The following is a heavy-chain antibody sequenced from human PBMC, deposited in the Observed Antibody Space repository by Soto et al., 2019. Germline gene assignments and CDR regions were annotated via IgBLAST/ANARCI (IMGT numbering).Heavy chain of an antibody. Sequence: SETLSLTCAVSGGSISSGGYSWSWIRQPPGKGLEWIGYVYHSGNPYYNPSLKGRVTISLDRSKNQFSLELGSVTAADTAVYYCARLALVTRIFDYWGQGTLVTVS. V-gene: IGHV4-30-2*01. CDR2: VYHSGNP. CDR1: GGSISSGGYS. D-gene: IGHD2-21*02. J-gene: IGHJ4*02. CDR3: ARLALVTRIFDY.